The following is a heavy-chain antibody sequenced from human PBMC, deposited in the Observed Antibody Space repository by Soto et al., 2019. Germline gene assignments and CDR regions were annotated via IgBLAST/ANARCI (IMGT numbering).Heavy chain of an antibody. D-gene: IGHD1-26*01. CDR1: VFPFAANA. J-gene: IGHJ4*02. V-gene: IGHV3-23*01. CDR2: LSNTGRRT. Sequence: EVQVLESGGGLVQPGGSLRLSCVASVFPFAANAMSWFRKAPGKGLEWVSGLSNTGRRTSYADSVKGRFNISRDNSENTVYLQMNSLRVEDTAVYYCATEMGATQGPFDNWGQGTLVTVSS. CDR3: ATEMGATQGPFDN.